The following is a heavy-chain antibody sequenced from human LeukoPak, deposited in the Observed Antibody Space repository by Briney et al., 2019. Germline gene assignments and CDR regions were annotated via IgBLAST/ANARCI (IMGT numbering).Heavy chain of an antibody. CDR3: ARDAVAGTFFDY. CDR1: GFTFTTYW. V-gene: IGHV3-7*01. D-gene: IGHD6-19*01. J-gene: IGHJ4*02. Sequence: GGSLRLSCAASGFTFTTYWMSWVRQAPGKGLEWVANIKQDGTEKYYVDSVKGRFTISRDNAKNSLYLQMDSLRAEDTAVYYCARDAVAGTFFDYWGQGTLVTVSS. CDR2: IKQDGTEK.